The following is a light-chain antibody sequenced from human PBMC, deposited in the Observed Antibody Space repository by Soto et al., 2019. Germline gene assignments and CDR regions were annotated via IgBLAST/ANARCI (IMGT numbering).Light chain of an antibody. Sequence: ELVLTQSPATLSLSPGDRVTLSSRASQSVSNSLAWYQQKPGQPPRLLIYDVSNRATGIPARFSGSGSGTDFTLTITGLEPEDFAVYFCHQRYNWPRVTFGQGTRLENK. V-gene: IGKV3-11*01. J-gene: IGKJ5*01. CDR1: QSVSNS. CDR2: DVS. CDR3: HQRYNWPRVT.